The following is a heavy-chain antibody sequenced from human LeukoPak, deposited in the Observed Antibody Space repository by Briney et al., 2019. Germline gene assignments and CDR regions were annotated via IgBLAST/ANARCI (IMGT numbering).Heavy chain of an antibody. Sequence: GRSLRLSCAASGFTFSSYAIHWVRHAPGKGLEWGAVISYDGSNKDYADPVKGRFTIARDNSKHTLYLQINSLRGEDTAVYYCARDRSQRAYSYGPDGEWGQGTLVTVSS. CDR3: ARDRSQRAYSYGPDGE. V-gene: IGHV3-30*01. D-gene: IGHD5-18*01. CDR1: GFTFSSYA. J-gene: IGHJ4*02. CDR2: ISYDGSNK.